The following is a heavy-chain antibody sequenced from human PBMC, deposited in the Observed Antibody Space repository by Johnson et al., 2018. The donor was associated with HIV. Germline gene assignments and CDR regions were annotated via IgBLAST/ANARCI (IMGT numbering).Heavy chain of an antibody. J-gene: IGHJ3*02. CDR1: GFTVSNNF. D-gene: IGHD1-1*01. CDR2: ISSSGSTI. CDR3: AKATTGSDAFDI. Sequence: QVQLVESGGGVVQPGGSLRLSCVASGFTVSNNFMSWVRQAPGKGLEWVSYISSSGSTIYYADSVKGRFTISRDNAKNSLYLQMNSLRAEDAAVYYCAKATTGSDAFDIWGQGTMVTVSS. V-gene: IGHV3-11*04.